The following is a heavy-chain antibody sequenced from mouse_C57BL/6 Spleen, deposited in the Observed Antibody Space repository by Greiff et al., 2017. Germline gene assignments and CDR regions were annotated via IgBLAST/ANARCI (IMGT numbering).Heavy chain of an antibody. CDR1: GYAFTNYL. CDR3: ARAEGIYYDYDGFDY. J-gene: IGHJ2*01. D-gene: IGHD2-4*01. V-gene: IGHV1-54*01. Sequence: VQLQQSGAELVRPGTSVKVSCKASGYAFTNYLIEWVKQRPGQGLEWIGVINPGSGGTNYNEKFKGKATLTADKSSSTAYMQLSSLTSEDSAVDFCARAEGIYYDYDGFDYWGQGTTLTVSS. CDR2: INPGSGGT.